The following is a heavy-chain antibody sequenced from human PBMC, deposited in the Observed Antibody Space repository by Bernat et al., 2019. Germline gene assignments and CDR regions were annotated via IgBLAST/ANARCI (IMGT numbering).Heavy chain of an antibody. J-gene: IGHJ4*02. V-gene: IGHV3-23*01. CDR3: ARDSAAAGTNPNDY. Sequence: EVQLLESGGGLVQPGGSLRLSCAASGFTFSSYAMSWVRQAPGKGLEWVSAMSGSGGSTYYADSVKGRFTISRDNSKNTLYLQMNSLRAEDTAVYYCARDSAAAGTNPNDYWGQGTVVIVSS. D-gene: IGHD6-13*01. CDR1: GFTFSSYA. CDR2: MSGSGGST.